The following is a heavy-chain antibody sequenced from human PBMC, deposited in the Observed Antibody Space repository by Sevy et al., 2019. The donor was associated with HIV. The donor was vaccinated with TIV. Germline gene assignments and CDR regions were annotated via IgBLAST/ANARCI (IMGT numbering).Heavy chain of an antibody. CDR1: GGTFSSYA. Sequence: ASVKVSCKASGGTFSSYAISWVRQAPGQGLEWMGGFIPIFGTANYAQKFQGRVTITADESTSTAYMELSSLRSEDTAVYYCAKQGGYSYGSGYGMDVWGQGTTVTVSS. J-gene: IGHJ6*02. D-gene: IGHD5-18*01. V-gene: IGHV1-69*13. CDR3: AKQGGYSYGSGYGMDV. CDR2: FIPIFGTA.